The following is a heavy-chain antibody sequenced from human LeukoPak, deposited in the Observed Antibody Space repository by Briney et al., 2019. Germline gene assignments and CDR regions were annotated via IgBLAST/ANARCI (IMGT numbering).Heavy chain of an antibody. CDR2: IRYDGSSK. J-gene: IGHJ4*02. CDR1: GFTFSNYA. CDR3: ARPSFVTGSYYPL. Sequence: GGSLRLSCAASGFTFSNYAMHWVRQAPGKGLEWLAYIRYDGSSKYYADFVKGRSTISRDNAKNSLYLQMNTLRAEDTAVYYCARPSFVTGSYYPLWGQGTLVAVSS. V-gene: IGHV3-30*02. D-gene: IGHD1-26*01.